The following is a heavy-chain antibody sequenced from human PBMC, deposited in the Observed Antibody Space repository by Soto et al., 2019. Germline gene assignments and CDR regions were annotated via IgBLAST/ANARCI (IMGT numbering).Heavy chain of an antibody. D-gene: IGHD2-21*01. J-gene: IGHJ4*02. Sequence: SETLSLTCTVSGGSISSYYWSWIRQPPGNGLEWIGYIYYSGSTNYNPSLKSRVTISVDTSKNQFSLKLSSVTAADTAVYYCARHSIYGGLGGNFDYWGQGTLVTVSS. CDR1: GGSISSYY. CDR2: IYYSGST. V-gene: IGHV4-59*08. CDR3: ARHSIYGGLGGNFDY.